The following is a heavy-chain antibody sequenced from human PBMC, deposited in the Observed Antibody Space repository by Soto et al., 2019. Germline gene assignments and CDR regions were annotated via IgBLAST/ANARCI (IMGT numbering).Heavy chain of an antibody. CDR2: IYYSGST. CDR3: LASSGWYGRAYYFDY. D-gene: IGHD6-19*01. Sequence: KPSETLSLTCTVSGGSISSSSYYWGWIRQPPGKGLEWIGSIYYSGSTYYNPSLKSRVTISVDTSKNQFSLKLSSVTAADTAVYYCLASSGWYGRAYYFDYWGQGTLVTVSS. V-gene: IGHV4-39*01. CDR1: GGSISSSSYY. J-gene: IGHJ4*02.